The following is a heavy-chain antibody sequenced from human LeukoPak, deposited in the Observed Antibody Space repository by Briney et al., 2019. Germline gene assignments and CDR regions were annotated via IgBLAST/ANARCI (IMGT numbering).Heavy chain of an antibody. J-gene: IGHJ4*02. CDR2: IIPIFGTA. Sequence: ASVTVSCKASGGTFSSYAISWVRQAPGQGLEWMGGIIPIFGTANYAQKFQGRVTITTDESTSTAYMELRSLRSDDTAVYYCARAYSSGREYFDYWGQGTLVTVSS. CDR3: ARAYSSGREYFDY. V-gene: IGHV1-69*05. CDR1: GGTFSSYA. D-gene: IGHD6-19*01.